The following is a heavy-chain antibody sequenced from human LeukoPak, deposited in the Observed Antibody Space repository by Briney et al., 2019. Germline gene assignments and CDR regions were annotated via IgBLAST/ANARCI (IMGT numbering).Heavy chain of an antibody. V-gene: IGHV3-30*03. Sequence: GGSLRLSCAASGFTFSSYGMQWFRQAPDKGLEWVAAISNDGSNKYYADSVKGRFTISGDNSKNTLYLQMNSLRAEDTAVYYCAREENDYGLDVWGQGTTVTVSS. J-gene: IGHJ6*02. CDR1: GFTFSSYG. CDR2: ISNDGSNK. CDR3: AREENDYGLDV. D-gene: IGHD1-1*01.